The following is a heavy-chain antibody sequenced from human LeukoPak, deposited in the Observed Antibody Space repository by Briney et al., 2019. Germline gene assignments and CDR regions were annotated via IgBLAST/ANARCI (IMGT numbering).Heavy chain of an antibody. CDR2: ISAYNGNT. CDR1: GYTFTSYG. J-gene: IGHJ4*02. Sequence: AAVKVSCMASGYTFTSYGLSWVRQAPRQGVEWMGWISAYNGNTHYAQKLQGRVTMTTDTSTSTAYMELRSLRSDDTAVYYCARARGSYDYWGQGTLVTVSS. CDR3: ARARGSYDY. V-gene: IGHV1-18*01. D-gene: IGHD1-26*01.